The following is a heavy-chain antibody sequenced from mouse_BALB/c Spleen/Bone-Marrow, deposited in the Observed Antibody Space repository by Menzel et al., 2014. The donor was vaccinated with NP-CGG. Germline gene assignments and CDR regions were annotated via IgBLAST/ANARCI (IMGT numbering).Heavy chain of an antibody. CDR1: GYTFTSYD. Sequence: VQLQQSGPELVKPGALVKISCKASGYTFTSYDINWVKQRPGQGLEWIGWIYPGDGSTKYNGKFKGKSTLTGDKASSTAYMQLSSLTSENSAVYFCSRSGDSSGYGFAYWGQGTLVTGSA. D-gene: IGHD3-2*01. J-gene: IGHJ3*01. V-gene: IGHV1S56*01. CDR2: IYPGDGST. CDR3: SRSGDSSGYGFAY.